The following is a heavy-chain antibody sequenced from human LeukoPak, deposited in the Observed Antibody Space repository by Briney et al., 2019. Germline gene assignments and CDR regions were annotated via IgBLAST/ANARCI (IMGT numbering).Heavy chain of an antibody. D-gene: IGHD3-22*01. Sequence: GGSLRLSCAASGFTFSSYWMSWVRQAPGKGREWVANIKQDGSEKYYVDSVKGRFTISRDNAKNSLYLQMNSLRAEDTAVYYCASVRYYYDSSGFFLWGQGTLVTVSS. CDR2: IKQDGSEK. CDR1: GFTFSSYW. J-gene: IGHJ4*02. V-gene: IGHV3-7*01. CDR3: ASVRYYYDSSGFFL.